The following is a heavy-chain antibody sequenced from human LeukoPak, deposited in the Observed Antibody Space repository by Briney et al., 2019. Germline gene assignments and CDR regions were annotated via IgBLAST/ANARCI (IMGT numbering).Heavy chain of an antibody. Sequence: GGSLRLSCAASGFTFSSYWMHWVRHAPGKGLVWVSRINSDGSSTTYADSVKGRFSISRDNAKNTLYLQMNSLRAEDTAVYYCATGDLDYWGQGTLVTVS. D-gene: IGHD4-17*01. CDR1: GFTFSSYW. CDR2: INSDGSST. V-gene: IGHV3-74*01. CDR3: ATGDLDY. J-gene: IGHJ4*02.